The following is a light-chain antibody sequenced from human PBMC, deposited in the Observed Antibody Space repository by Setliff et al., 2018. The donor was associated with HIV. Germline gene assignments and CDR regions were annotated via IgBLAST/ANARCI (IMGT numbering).Light chain of an antibody. Sequence: QSAMAQPASVSGSPGQSITISCTGTSSDVGGYKFVSWYQQHPGKAPKLMIYEVSNRHSGVSDRFSGSKSGSTASLTISGLQAEDEADYYCSSYAGSNTPYVFGTGTKVTVL. CDR1: SSDVGGYKF. CDR3: SSYAGSNTPYV. CDR2: EVS. V-gene: IGLV2-14*01. J-gene: IGLJ1*01.